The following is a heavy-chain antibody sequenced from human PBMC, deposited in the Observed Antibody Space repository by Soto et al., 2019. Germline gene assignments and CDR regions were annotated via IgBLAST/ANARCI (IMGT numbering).Heavy chain of an antibody. CDR1: GFTFSTYS. CDR2: ISGNGDTT. J-gene: IGHJ6*02. V-gene: IGHV3-64D*06. CDR3: VKDGPDLRFLERLSTGDV. Sequence: XGSLRISCSFAGFTFSTYSMHLVLQTPGKGLEYVSAISGNGDTTYYADSVKGRFTISRDNSKKTLYLQMSSLRAEDTAVYYCVKDGPDLRFLERLSTGDVRGQGTAVT. D-gene: IGHD3-3*01.